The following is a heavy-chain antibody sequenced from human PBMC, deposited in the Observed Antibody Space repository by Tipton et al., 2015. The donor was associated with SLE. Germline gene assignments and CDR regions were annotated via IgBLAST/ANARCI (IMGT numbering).Heavy chain of an antibody. J-gene: IGHJ6*02. Sequence: TLSLTCSVSGGSISNYYWTWIRQPPGKGLEWIGYIYYSGSTNYNPSLKSRVTISIDTSKKQFSLRLNSVTAADTAVYYCARADAGYYNGLDVWGQGATVTVSS. CDR2: IYYSGST. CDR3: ARADAGYYNGLDV. V-gene: IGHV4-59*12. CDR1: GGSISNYY.